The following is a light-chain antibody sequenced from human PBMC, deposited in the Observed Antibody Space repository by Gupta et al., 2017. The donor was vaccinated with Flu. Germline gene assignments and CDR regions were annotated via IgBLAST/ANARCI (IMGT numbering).Light chain of an antibody. CDR1: SSDVGSYNR. J-gene: IGLJ3*02. Sequence: QSALTQPPSVSGSPGQSVTISCTGTSSDVGSYNRVSWYQQPPGTAPNLMIYEVSNRPSGVHVRFSGSKSGNTASLTISGLQADEDADYYCSLYTSSSTWVFGGGTKLTVL. CDR2: EVS. CDR3: SLYTSSSTWV. V-gene: IGLV2-18*01.